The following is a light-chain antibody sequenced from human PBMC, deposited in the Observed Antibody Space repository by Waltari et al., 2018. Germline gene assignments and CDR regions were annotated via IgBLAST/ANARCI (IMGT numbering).Light chain of an antibody. CDR2: TAS. CDR3: QQRNSYPIT. J-gene: IGKJ5*01. Sequence: DIQLTQSPSFLSASVGDRVTIPCRSSHGISSYLAGYQQKAGQAPKLLIHTASTLQGGFPSRFSGSGSGTDFTLTISSLQPEDFATYYCQQRNSYPITFGQGTRLEIK. CDR1: HGISSY. V-gene: IGKV1-9*01.